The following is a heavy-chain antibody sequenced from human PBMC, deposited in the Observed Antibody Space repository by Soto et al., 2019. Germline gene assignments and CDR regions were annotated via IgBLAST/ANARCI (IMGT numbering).Heavy chain of an antibody. CDR3: ARDRGVAPPVAGNTHYYYYMDV. CDR1: GYSFTNYG. Sequence: QDPLVQSGAEVKKPGASVTVSCKASGYSFTNYGVTWLRQAPGQGLEWMGWISAFNGNTHYAQNLQGRITRTTDASTSTAYMELRSLRSDDTAVYYCARDRGVAPPVAGNTHYYYYMDVWGKGTTVTVSS. D-gene: IGHD6-19*01. CDR2: ISAFNGNT. J-gene: IGHJ6*03. V-gene: IGHV1-18*01.